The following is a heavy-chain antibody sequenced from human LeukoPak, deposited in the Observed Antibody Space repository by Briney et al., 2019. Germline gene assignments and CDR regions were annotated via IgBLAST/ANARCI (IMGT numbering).Heavy chain of an antibody. CDR1: GFTFSSYA. V-gene: IGHV3-30*04. D-gene: IGHD1-1*01. CDR3: AKDRRRGYYYGMDV. CDR2: ISYDGSNK. J-gene: IGHJ6*02. Sequence: PGGSLRLSCAASGFTFSSYAMHWVRQAPGKGLEWVAVISYDGSNKYYADSVKGRFTISRDNSKNTLYLQMNSLRAEDTAVYYCAKDRRRGYYYGMDVWGQGTTVTVSS.